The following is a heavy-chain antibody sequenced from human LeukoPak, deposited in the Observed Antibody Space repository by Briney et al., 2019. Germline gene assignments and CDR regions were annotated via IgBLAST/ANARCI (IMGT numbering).Heavy chain of an antibody. J-gene: IGHJ4*02. CDR3: ARAPYYDFILDY. D-gene: IGHD3-3*01. CDR1: GFTFGDYG. V-gene: IGHV3-49*03. CDR2: IRSKTYGGTI. Sequence: PGRSLRLSCTTSGFTFGDYGLGWFRQGPGKGLQWVGFIRSKTYGGTIEYAASVKGRFTISRDDSKSIAYLQMNSLKTEDTAVYYCARAPYYDFILDYWGQGTLVTVSS.